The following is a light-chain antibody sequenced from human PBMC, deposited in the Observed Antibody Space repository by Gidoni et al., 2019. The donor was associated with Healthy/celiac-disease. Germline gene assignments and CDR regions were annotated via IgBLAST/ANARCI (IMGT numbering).Light chain of an antibody. CDR1: SSDVGRYNY. CDR2: EVS. J-gene: IGLJ3*02. Sequence: QSALTQPASVSGSPGQSVTISCTGTSSDVGRYNYVSWYQQHPGKAPKLMIYEVSNRPSGVSNRFSGSKSGNTASLTISGLQAEDEADYYCSSYTSSSTLEAVFGGGTKLTVL. V-gene: IGLV2-14*01. CDR3: SSYTSSSTLEAV.